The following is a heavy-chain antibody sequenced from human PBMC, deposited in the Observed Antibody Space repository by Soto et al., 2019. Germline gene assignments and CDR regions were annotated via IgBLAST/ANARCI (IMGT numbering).Heavy chain of an antibody. CDR2: LTPAGTT. D-gene: IGHD4-17*01. CDR1: GFSFSDYS. Sequence: EVQLLESGGGLVQPGGSLRLSCAASGFSFSDYSMTWVRQTPGRGLEWVSTLTPAGTTFYSDSVKGRFTISRDNNRNTLSLQMFNLRADDTARYYCAKRATTVPTPGNYFDCWGQGTLVTVSS. J-gene: IGHJ4*02. V-gene: IGHV3-23*01. CDR3: AKRATTVPTPGNYFDC.